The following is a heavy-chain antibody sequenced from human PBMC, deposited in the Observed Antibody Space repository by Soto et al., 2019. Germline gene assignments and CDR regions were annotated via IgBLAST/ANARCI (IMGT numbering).Heavy chain of an antibody. CDR3: AAQLLTSFYYYYMHV. CDR2: IVVGSGNT. D-gene: IGHD3-10*01. V-gene: IGHV1-58*02. J-gene: IGHJ6*03. CDR1: GFTFTDST. Sequence: ASVKVSCKTSGFTFTDSTMQWVRQTRGQRLEWIGWIVVGSGNTNYAQKLQERVTITRDMSTSTAYMEVSSLRSEDTAVYYCAAQLLTSFYYYYMHVWGKGTTVTVSS.